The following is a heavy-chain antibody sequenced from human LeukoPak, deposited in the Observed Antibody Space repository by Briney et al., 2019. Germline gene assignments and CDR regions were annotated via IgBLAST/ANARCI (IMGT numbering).Heavy chain of an antibody. Sequence: ASVKVSCKASGYTFTGYYMHWVRQAPGQGLEWMGWINPNSGGTNYAQKFQGRVTMTRDTSISTAYMELSRLTSDDTAVYYCARGPYGDHECFQHWGQGTLVTVSS. CDR2: INPNSGGT. V-gene: IGHV1-2*02. J-gene: IGHJ1*01. CDR1: GYTFTGYY. D-gene: IGHD4-17*01. CDR3: ARGPYGDHECFQH.